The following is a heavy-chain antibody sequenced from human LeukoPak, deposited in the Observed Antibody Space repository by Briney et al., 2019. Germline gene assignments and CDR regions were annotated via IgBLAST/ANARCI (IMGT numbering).Heavy chain of an antibody. CDR2: ISWNSGSI. Sequence: GGSLRLSCAASGFTFDDYALHWVRQGPGKGLEWVSGISWNSGSIAYADSVRGRFTISRDNAKNSLYLQMNILRTEDTALYYCVRARVDVHWGLYFDYWGQGTLVTVSS. V-gene: IGHV3-9*01. D-gene: IGHD3-16*01. J-gene: IGHJ4*02. CDR3: VRARVDVHWGLYFDY. CDR1: GFTFDDYA.